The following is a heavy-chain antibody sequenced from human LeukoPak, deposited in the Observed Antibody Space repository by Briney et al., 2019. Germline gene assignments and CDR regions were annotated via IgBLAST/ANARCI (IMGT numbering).Heavy chain of an antibody. CDR3: ARTYYDFWSGYIPLDY. CDR2: ISSSSSTI. D-gene: IGHD3-3*01. CDR1: GFTFSSYS. V-gene: IGHV3-48*01. J-gene: IGHJ4*02. Sequence: GGSLRLSCAASGFTFSSYSMNWVRQAPGKGLEWVSYISSSSSTIYYADSVKGRFTISRDNAKNSLYLQMNSLRAEDTAVYYCARTYYDFWSGYIPLDYWGQGTLVTVSS.